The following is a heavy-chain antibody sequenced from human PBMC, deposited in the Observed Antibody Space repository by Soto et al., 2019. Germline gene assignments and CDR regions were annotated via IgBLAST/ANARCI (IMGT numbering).Heavy chain of an antibody. CDR3: ARDRSGSYYSDS. CDR1: GGTFSTYT. J-gene: IGHJ4*02. Sequence: ASVKVSCKASGGTFSTYTISWVRQAPGQGLEWMGRIVPVLDMANYAQKFQDRVTITADKSTTTAYMELSSLRFEDTAVYYCARDRSGSYYSDSWGQGTLVTVSS. D-gene: IGHD3-10*01. CDR2: IVPVLDMA. V-gene: IGHV1-69*04.